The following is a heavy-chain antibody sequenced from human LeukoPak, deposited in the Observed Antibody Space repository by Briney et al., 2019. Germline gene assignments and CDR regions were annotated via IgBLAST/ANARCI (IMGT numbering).Heavy chain of an antibody. J-gene: IGHJ4*02. V-gene: IGHV3-30*03. CDR3: ARDYRITIEIDY. CDR1: GFTFSTYS. Sequence: PGGSLRLSCAASGFTFSTYSMNWVRQAPGKGLEWVAVISYDGSNKYYADSVKGRFTISRDNSKNTLYLQMNSLRAEDTAVYYCARDYRITIEIDYWGQGTLVTVSS. CDR2: ISYDGSNK. D-gene: IGHD3-10*01.